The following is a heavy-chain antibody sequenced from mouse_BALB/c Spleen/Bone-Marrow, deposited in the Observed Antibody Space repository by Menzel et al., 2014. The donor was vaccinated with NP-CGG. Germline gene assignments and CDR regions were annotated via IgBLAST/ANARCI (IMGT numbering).Heavy chain of an antibody. Sequence: QRVESGPGLVQPGASRKLSCAASGYAFTSYNIYWVKQSHGKSLEWIGYIDPYNGDTNYNQKFKVKATLTVDKSSSTAYMHLNSLTSEDAAVYYCASWGNDESCFACWGQGTPITVS. V-gene: IGHV1S135*01. CDR3: ASWGNDESCFAC. D-gene: IGHD2-2*01. CDR2: IDPYNGDT. CDR1: GYAFTSYN. J-gene: IGHJ3*01.